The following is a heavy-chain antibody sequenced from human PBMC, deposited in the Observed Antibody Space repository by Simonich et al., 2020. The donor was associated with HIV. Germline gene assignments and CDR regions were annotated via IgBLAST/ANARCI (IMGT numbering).Heavy chain of an antibody. D-gene: IGHD5-18*01. Sequence: QVQLQQWGAGLLKPSETLSLTCAVYGGSFSGYYWSWIRQPPGKGLEWIGEINHSGSTNYNPSLKSRVTISVDTSKNKFSLKRSSVTAADTAVYYCARRLSKLSRNQRPDAFDIWGQGTMVTVSS. V-gene: IGHV4-34*01. CDR3: ARRLSKLSRNQRPDAFDI. J-gene: IGHJ3*02. CDR2: INHSGST. CDR1: GGSFSGYY.